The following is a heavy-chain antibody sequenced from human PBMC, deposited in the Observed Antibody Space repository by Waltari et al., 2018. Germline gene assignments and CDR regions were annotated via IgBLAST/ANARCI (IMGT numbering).Heavy chain of an antibody. D-gene: IGHD2-15*01. CDR3: AKDRRGMVVSGHQVDY. CDR1: GFTFSSYG. Sequence: QVQLVESGGGVVQPGGSLRLSCAASGFTFSSYGLHWVRPAPGKGLEWVAFIRYDGSNKYYADSVKGRFTISRDNSKNTLYLQMNSLRAEDTAVYYCAKDRRGMVVSGHQVDYWGQGTLVTVSS. V-gene: IGHV3-30*02. J-gene: IGHJ4*02. CDR2: IRYDGSNK.